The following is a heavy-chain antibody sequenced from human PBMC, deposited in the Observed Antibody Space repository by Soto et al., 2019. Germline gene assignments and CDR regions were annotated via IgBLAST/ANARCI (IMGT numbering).Heavy chain of an antibody. CDR3: TSDYGDENS. CDR1: AYIFTRYC. D-gene: IGHD4-17*01. CDR2: ISAYNGDT. V-gene: IGHV1-18*01. Sequence: QVQLEQSGVEVKKPGASVRVACKTSAYIFTRYCFRWVRQAPGQGLEWMGWISAYNGDTKYAQNFQGRVTMTTDTSTRTAYMELRTLRIDDTAVYYCTSDYGDENSWGQGTLVTVSS. J-gene: IGHJ4*02.